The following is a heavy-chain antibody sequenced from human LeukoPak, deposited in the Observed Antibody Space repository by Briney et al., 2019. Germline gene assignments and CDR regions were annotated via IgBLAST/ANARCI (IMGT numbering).Heavy chain of an antibody. V-gene: IGHV4-38-2*01. D-gene: IGHD3-22*01. CDR1: GYSISSGYY. J-gene: IGHJ3*02. CDR3: VRPNLGYYFDAFDI. Sequence: SETLSLTXAVSGYSISSGYYWGWIRQPPGKWMEWIGSIYHSGSTYYNPSLKSRVTISVDTSKNQFSLKLSSVTAADTAVYYCVRPNLGYYFDAFDIWGQGTMVTVSS. CDR2: IYHSGST.